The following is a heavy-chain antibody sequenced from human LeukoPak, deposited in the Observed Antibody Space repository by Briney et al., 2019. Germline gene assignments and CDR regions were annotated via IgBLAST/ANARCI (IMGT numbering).Heavy chain of an antibody. V-gene: IGHV4-38-2*01. D-gene: IGHD5-12*01. J-gene: IGHJ4*02. CDR3: ARVATTTNPPQRPFDY. CDR2: IYHSGST. Sequence: SETLSLTCAVSGYSINSGYCWGWIRQPPGKGLEWIGSIYHSGSTYYNPSLKSRVTISVDTSKNQFSLKLSSVTAADTAVYYCARVATTTNPPQRPFDYWGREPWSPSPQ. CDR1: GYSINSGYC.